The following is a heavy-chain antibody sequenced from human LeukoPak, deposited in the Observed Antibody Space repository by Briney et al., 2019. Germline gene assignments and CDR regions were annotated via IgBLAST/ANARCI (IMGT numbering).Heavy chain of an antibody. CDR2: INPNSGGT. CDR3: ARSLRYCSGGSCYSGET. V-gene: IGHV1-2*06. Sequence: HRASVKVSCKASGYTFTGYYMHWVRQAPGQGLEWMGRINPNSGGTNYAQKFQGRVTMTRDTSISTAYMELSRLRSDDTAVYYCARSLRYCSGGSCYSGETWGQGTLVTVSS. D-gene: IGHD2-15*01. CDR1: GYTFTGYY. J-gene: IGHJ5*02.